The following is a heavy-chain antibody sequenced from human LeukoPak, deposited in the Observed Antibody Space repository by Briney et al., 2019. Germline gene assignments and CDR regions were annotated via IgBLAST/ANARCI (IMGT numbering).Heavy chain of an antibody. J-gene: IGHJ5*02. D-gene: IGHD4-17*01. CDR1: GFTFSTYS. CDR3: ARGGSPDYGDYNWFDP. CDR2: ISSGSSTI. V-gene: IGHV3-48*01. Sequence: PGGSLRLSCAASGFTFSTYSMNWVRQAPGKGLEWVSYISSGSSTIYYADSVKGRFTISRDNAKNSRYLQVNSLRAEDTAVYYCARGGSPDYGDYNWFDPWGQGTLVTVSS.